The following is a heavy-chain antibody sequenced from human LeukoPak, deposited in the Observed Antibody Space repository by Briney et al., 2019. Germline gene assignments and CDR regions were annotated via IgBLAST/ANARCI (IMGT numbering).Heavy chain of an antibody. CDR3: VKGDNRNYYEGYYFDY. V-gene: IGHV3-64D*06. CDR1: GFTFSTFA. D-gene: IGHD1-26*01. J-gene: IGHJ4*02. Sequence: PGGSLRLSCSASGFTFSTFAMNWVRQAPGKGLEYVSGISSNGGSTYYADSVKARFTTSRDNSKNTLYLQMSSLRVEDTAVYYCVKGDNRNYYEGYYFDYWGQGTVVTVSS. CDR2: ISSNGGST.